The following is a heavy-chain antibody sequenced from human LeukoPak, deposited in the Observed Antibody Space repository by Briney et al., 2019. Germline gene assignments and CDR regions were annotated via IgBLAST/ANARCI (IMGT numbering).Heavy chain of an antibody. CDR2: IKLDGSEK. D-gene: IGHD4-11*01. Sequence: PGGSLRLSCAASGFSFRNYWMSWVGQAPGKGLERVANIKLDGSEKYYVDSVKGRFTIARDNAKNSLYLQMNSLRVEDTALYYCATGGTTVTTSGMDVWGQGTTVTVSS. V-gene: IGHV3-7*05. CDR3: ATGGTTVTTSGMDV. J-gene: IGHJ6*02. CDR1: GFSFRNYW.